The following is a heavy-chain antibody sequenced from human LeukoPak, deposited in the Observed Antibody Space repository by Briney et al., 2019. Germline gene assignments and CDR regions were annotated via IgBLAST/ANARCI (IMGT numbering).Heavy chain of an antibody. V-gene: IGHV3-64*01. CDR1: GFTFSSYA. D-gene: IGHD3-22*01. J-gene: IGHJ3*02. Sequence: PGGSLRLSCAASGFTFSSYAMHWVRQAPGKGLEYVSAISSNGGSTYYANSVKGRFTISRDNSKNTLYLQMGSRRAEDMAVYYCAREIPTLDYYDSSGYGTNAFDIWGQGTMVTVSS. CDR2: ISSNGGST. CDR3: AREIPTLDYYDSSGYGTNAFDI.